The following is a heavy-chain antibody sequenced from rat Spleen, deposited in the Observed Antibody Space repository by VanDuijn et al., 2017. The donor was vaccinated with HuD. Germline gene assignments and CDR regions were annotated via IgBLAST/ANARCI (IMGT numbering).Heavy chain of an antibody. V-gene: IGHV5-58*01. CDR3: TRGGSYFDY. J-gene: IGHJ2*01. D-gene: IGHD5-1*01. Sequence: EVQLVESGGGLVQPGRSLKLSCAASGFTFNNYWMYWFRQAPGKGLEWVSSINPDGGSTYYPDSVRGRFIMSRDNAENTIYLQMNSLRSEDTATYYCTRGGSYFDYWGQGVMVTVSS. CDR1: GFTFNNYW. CDR2: INPDGGST.